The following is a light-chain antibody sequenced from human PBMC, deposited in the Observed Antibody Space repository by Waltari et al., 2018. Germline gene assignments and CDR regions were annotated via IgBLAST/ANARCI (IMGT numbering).Light chain of an antibody. CDR2: TVS. CDR3: MQGTHWPYT. J-gene: IGKJ2*01. V-gene: IGKV2-30*02. CDR1: QSLVHSNGNTY. Sequence: DVVMTQSPLSLPVTLGQPASISCKSSQSLVHSNGNTYLQWFQQRPGQSPRRLIYTVSNRESGVPDRFSGIGSGTDFTLKISRVEAEDVGVYYCMQGTHWPYTFGQGTRRDIK.